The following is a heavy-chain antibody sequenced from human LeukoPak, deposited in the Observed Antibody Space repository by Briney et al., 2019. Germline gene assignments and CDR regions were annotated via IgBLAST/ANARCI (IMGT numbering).Heavy chain of an antibody. J-gene: IGHJ6*03. V-gene: IGHV1-2*02. CDR3: ARDGDRHSGSYYGLYYYYYMDV. Sequence: GASVKVSCKASGYTLTGYYMHWVRQAPGQGLEWMGWINPNSGGTNYAQKFQGRVTMTRDTSISTAYMELSRLRSDDTAVYYCARDGDRHSGSYYGLYYYYYMDVWGKGTTVTVSS. CDR1: GYTLTGYY. D-gene: IGHD1-26*01. CDR2: INPNSGGT.